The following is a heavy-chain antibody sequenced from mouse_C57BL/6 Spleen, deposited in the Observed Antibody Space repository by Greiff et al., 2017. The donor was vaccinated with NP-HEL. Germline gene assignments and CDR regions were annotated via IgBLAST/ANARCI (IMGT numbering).Heavy chain of an antibody. CDR1: GFTFSSYA. CDR2: ISDGGSYT. CDR3: ARDRGGYSNYGNYAMDY. V-gene: IGHV5-4*01. J-gene: IGHJ4*01. D-gene: IGHD2-5*01. Sequence: EVMLVESGGGLVKPGGSLKLSCAASGFTFSSYAMSWVRQTPEKRLEWVATISDGGSYTYYPDNVKGRFTISRDNAKNNLYLQMSHLKSEDTAMYYCARDRGGYSNYGNYAMDYWGQGTSVTVSS.